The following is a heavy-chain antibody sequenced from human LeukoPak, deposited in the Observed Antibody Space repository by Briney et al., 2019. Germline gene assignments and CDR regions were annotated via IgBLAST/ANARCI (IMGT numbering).Heavy chain of an antibody. CDR1: GGSISSYY. Sequence: PSETLSLTCTVSGGSISSYYWSWIRQPPGKGLEWIGYIYHSGSTYYNPSLKSRVTISVDRSKNQFSLKLSSVTAADTAVYYCARDAYDSSSWYFEDYWGQGTLVTVSS. V-gene: IGHV4-59*12. J-gene: IGHJ4*02. CDR2: IYHSGST. D-gene: IGHD6-13*01. CDR3: ARDAYDSSSWYFEDY.